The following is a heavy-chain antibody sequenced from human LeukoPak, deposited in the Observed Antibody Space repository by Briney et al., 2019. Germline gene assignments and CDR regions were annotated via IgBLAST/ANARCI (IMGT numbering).Heavy chain of an antibody. V-gene: IGHV1-18*01. Sequence: ASVKVSCKASGYTFTSYGISWVRQAPGQGLEWMGWISAYNGNTNYAQKLQGRVTMTTDTSTSTAYMELSRLRSDDTAVYYCAREPRAFYDILTGYRHPKNYWFDPWGQGTLVTVSS. CDR3: AREPRAFYDILTGYRHPKNYWFDP. J-gene: IGHJ5*02. D-gene: IGHD3-9*01. CDR2: ISAYNGNT. CDR1: GYTFTSYG.